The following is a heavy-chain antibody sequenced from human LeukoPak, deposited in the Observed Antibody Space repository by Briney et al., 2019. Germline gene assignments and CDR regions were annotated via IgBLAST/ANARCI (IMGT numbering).Heavy chain of an antibody. D-gene: IGHD3-16*01. Sequence: SETLSLTCTVYGRSIINYYWRWIRQPPGKELEWIGYIYYSGNTNSNPSLGGHVPKSVDTSNNHLSLRLTSVTAADPAIYDCARHPRRGQLGTAFDIWGQGTMVTVSS. CDR1: GRSIINYY. CDR2: IYYSGNT. J-gene: IGHJ3*02. CDR3: ARHPRRGQLGTAFDI. V-gene: IGHV4-59*08.